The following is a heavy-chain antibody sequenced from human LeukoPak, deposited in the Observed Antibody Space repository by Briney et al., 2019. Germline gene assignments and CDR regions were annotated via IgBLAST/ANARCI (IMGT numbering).Heavy chain of an antibody. D-gene: IGHD6-19*01. CDR3: ARDIAVAGRGLFRY. CDR2: INHSGST. CDR1: GGSFSGYY. J-gene: IGHJ4*02. Sequence: SETLSLTCAVYGGSFSGYYWSWIRQPPGKGLEWIGEINHSGSTNYNPSLKSRVTISVDTSKNQFSLKLSSVTAADTAVYYCARDIAVAGRGLFRYWGQGTLVTVSS. V-gene: IGHV4-34*01.